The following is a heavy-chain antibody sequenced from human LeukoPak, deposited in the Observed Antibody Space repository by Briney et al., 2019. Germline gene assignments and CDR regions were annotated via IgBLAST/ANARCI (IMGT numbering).Heavy chain of an antibody. V-gene: IGHV4-59*01. J-gene: IGHJ2*01. Sequence: SETLSLTCTVSGGSISSYYWSWIRQPPGKGLEWIGYIYYSGSTNYNPSLKSRVTISVDTSKNQFSPKLSSVTAADTAVYYCAREVEPISAMDKRDWYFDLWGRGTLVTVSS. D-gene: IGHD5-18*01. CDR1: GGSISSYY. CDR3: AREVEPISAMDKRDWYFDL. CDR2: IYYSGST.